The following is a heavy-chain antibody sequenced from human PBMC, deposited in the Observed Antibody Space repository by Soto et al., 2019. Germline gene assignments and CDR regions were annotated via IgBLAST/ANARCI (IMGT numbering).Heavy chain of an antibody. CDR3: AKRTTVTPGAFDI. Sequence: GGSLRLSCAASGFTFSSYAMSWVRQAPGKGLEWVSAISGSGGSTYYADSVKGRLTISRDNSKNTLYLQMNSLRAEDTAVYYCAKRTTVTPGAFDIWGQGTMVTVSS. J-gene: IGHJ3*02. CDR1: GFTFSSYA. CDR2: ISGSGGST. V-gene: IGHV3-23*01. D-gene: IGHD4-17*01.